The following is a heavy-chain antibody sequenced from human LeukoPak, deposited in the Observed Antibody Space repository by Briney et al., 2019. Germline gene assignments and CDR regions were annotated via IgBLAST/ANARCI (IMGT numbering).Heavy chain of an antibody. V-gene: IGHV3-21*01. CDR1: GFTFSSYS. CDR3: ARDEGGWELLHEGAFDL. J-gene: IGHJ3*01. D-gene: IGHD1-26*01. CDR2: TNSSSSCI. Sequence: GGSLRLSCAASGFTFSSYSMNWVRQAPGKGLEWVSSTNSSSSCIYYADSVKGRFTISRDNAKNSLYLQMNSLRAEDTAVYYCARDEGGWELLHEGAFDLWGQGTMVTVSS.